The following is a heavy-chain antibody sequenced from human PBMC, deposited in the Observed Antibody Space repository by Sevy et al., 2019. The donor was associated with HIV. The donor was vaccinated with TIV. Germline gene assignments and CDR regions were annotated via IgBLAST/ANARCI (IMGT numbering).Heavy chain of an antibody. J-gene: IGHJ3*02. Sequence: GGSLRLSCAASGFTFSSYEMNWVRQAPGKGLEWVSYISSSGSTIYYADSVKGRFTISRDNAKNSLYLQMNSLRAEDTAVYYCARGDDSGGYYYAFDIWGQGTMVTVSS. V-gene: IGHV3-48*03. CDR3: ARGDDSGGYYYAFDI. CDR1: GFTFSSYE. D-gene: IGHD3-22*01. CDR2: ISSSGSTI.